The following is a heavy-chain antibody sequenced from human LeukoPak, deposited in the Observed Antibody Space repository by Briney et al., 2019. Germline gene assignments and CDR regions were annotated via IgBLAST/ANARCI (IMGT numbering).Heavy chain of an antibody. Sequence: GGSLRLSCAASGFTFSNHGMNWVRQAPGKGLEWVSGISPSGDITYYADSVKGRFTISRDNSKNTLYLQMNSLRAEDTAVYYCAKDRLVRGFDPWGQGTLVTVSS. V-gene: IGHV3-23*01. J-gene: IGHJ5*02. CDR1: GFTFSNHG. D-gene: IGHD3-10*01. CDR2: ISPSGDIT. CDR3: AKDRLVRGFDP.